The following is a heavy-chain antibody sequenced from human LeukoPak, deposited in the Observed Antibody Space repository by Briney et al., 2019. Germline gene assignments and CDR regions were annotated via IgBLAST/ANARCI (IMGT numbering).Heavy chain of an antibody. CDR3: AKEWLGSSGWSSNFDY. V-gene: IGHV3-23*01. Sequence: PGGSLRLSCAASGFTFNNYAMSWVRQAPGKGLEWVSAISGSDGSTYYADSVKGRFTISRDNSKNTLYLQMNSLRAEDTAVYYCAKEWLGSSGWSSNFDYWGQGTRVTVSS. D-gene: IGHD6-19*01. J-gene: IGHJ4*02. CDR1: GFTFNNYA. CDR2: ISGSDGST.